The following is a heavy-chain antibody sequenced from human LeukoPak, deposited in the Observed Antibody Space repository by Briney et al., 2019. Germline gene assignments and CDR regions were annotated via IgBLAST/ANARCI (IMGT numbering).Heavy chain of an antibody. CDR1: GFTFSSYS. J-gene: IGHJ6*03. CDR3: ARAWGCSGGNCQNYYYYYVDV. D-gene: IGHD2-15*01. V-gene: IGHV3-21*04. Sequence: PGGSLRLSCAASGFTFSSYSMNWVRQAPGKGLEWVSSISSSSSYIYYADSVKGRFTISRDNAKNSLYLQMNSLRAEDTALYYCARAWGCSGGNCQNYYYYYVDVWGKGTTVTVSS. CDR2: ISSSSSYI.